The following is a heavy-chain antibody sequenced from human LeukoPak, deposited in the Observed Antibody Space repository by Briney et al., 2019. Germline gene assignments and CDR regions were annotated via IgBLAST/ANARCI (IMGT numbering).Heavy chain of an antibody. Sequence: GGSLRLSCAASGFTFSSYEMNWVRQAPGKGLEWVSYISSSGSTIYYADSVKGRFTISRDNAKNSLYLQMNSLRAEDTAVYYCAELGITMVGGIWGKGTTVTISS. CDR1: GFTFSSYE. J-gene: IGHJ6*04. V-gene: IGHV3-48*03. CDR2: ISSSGSTI. D-gene: IGHD3-10*02. CDR3: AELGITMVGGI.